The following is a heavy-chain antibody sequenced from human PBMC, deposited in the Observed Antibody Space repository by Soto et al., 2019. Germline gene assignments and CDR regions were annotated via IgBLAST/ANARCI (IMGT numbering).Heavy chain of an antibody. CDR1: GFTFSSYW. CDR3: ARDRGWSLFDY. Sequence: EVQLVESGGGLVQPGGSLRLSCAASGFTFSSYWMYWVRQAPGKGLVWVSRTNSDGSDTTYADSVKGRFTISRDNAKNTLCLQMNSLRAEDTAVYYCARDRGWSLFDYWGQGTLVTVSS. D-gene: IGHD6-19*01. V-gene: IGHV3-74*01. J-gene: IGHJ4*02. CDR2: TNSDGSDT.